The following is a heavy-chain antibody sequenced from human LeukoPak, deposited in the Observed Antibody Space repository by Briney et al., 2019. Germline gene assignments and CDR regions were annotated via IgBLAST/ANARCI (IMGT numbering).Heavy chain of an antibody. V-gene: IGHV4-31*03. J-gene: IGHJ6*03. Sequence: PSQTLSLTCTVSGGSISSGGYYWSWIRQHPGKGLEWIGYIYYSGSTYYNPSLKSRVTISVDTSKNQLSLKLSSVTAADTAVYYCARDGRFLEWLPTSHYYYMDVWGKGTTVTVSS. CDR1: GGSISSGGYY. CDR2: IYYSGST. D-gene: IGHD3-3*01. CDR3: ARDGRFLEWLPTSHYYYMDV.